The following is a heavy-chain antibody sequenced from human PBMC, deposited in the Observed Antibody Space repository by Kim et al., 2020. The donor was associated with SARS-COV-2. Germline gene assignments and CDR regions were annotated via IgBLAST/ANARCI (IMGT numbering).Heavy chain of an antibody. D-gene: IGHD6-13*01. J-gene: IGHJ6*02. Sequence: GYGDSVKGRFTISRDFAKNSLYLEMNSLRPEDTALYYCVKEMQPGGVDVWGQGTTVIVSS. CDR3: VKEMQPGGVDV. V-gene: IGHV3-9*01.